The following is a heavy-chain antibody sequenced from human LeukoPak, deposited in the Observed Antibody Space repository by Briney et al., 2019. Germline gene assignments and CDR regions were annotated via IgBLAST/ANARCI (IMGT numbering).Heavy chain of an antibody. D-gene: IGHD4-17*01. V-gene: IGHV1-18*01. Sequence: ASVKVSCKASGYTFTSYGISWVRQAPGQGLEWMGWISAYNGNTNYAQKLQGRVTMTTHTSTSTAYMELRSLRSDDTAVYYCARRDDYGDYGWFDPWGQGTLVTVSS. CDR1: GYTFTSYG. CDR3: ARRDDYGDYGWFDP. J-gene: IGHJ5*02. CDR2: ISAYNGNT.